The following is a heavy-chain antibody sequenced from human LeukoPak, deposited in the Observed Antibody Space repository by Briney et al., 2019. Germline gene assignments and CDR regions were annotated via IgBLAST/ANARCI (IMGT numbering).Heavy chain of an antibody. CDR2: IYPGDSDT. Sequence: GESLKISCKGSGYSFTNYWIGWVRQMPGKGLEWMGIIYPGDSDTRYSPSFQGQVTISADKSISTAYLQWSSLKASDTAMYYCARKAFGVVTSNWFDPWGQGTLVTVSS. J-gene: IGHJ5*02. CDR3: ARKAFGVVTSNWFDP. D-gene: IGHD3-3*01. V-gene: IGHV5-51*01. CDR1: GYSFTNYW.